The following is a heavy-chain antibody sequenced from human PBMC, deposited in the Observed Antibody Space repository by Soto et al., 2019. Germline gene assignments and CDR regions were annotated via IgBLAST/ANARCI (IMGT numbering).Heavy chain of an antibody. D-gene: IGHD3-22*01. J-gene: IGHJ4*02. CDR3: ARHQHYYDSSGYPPVYFDY. CDR1: GGSISSSSYY. V-gene: IGHV4-39*01. CDR2: IYYSGST. Sequence: SETLSLTCTVSGGSISSSSYYWGWIRQPPGKGLEWIGSIYYSGSTYYNPSLKSRVTISVDTSKNQFSLKLSSVTAADTAVYYCARHQHYYDSSGYPPVYFDYWGQGTLVTVSS.